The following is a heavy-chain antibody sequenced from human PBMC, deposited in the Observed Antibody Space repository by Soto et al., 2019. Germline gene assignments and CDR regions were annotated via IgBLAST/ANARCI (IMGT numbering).Heavy chain of an antibody. CDR2: INPNSGGT. CDR1: GYTFTGYY. CDR3: ARSETVRQLDVVNWFDP. V-gene: IGHV1-2*04. D-gene: IGHD6-6*01. J-gene: IGHJ5*02. Sequence: ASVKVSCKASGYTFTGYYMHWVRQAPGQGLEWMGWINPNSGGTNYAQKFQGWVTMTRDTSISTAYMELSRLRSDDTAVYYCARSETVRQLDVVNWFDPWGQGTLVTVSS.